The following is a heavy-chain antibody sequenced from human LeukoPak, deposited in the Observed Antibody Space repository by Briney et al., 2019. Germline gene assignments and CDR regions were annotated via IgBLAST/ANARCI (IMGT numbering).Heavy chain of an antibody. CDR1: GASISSYY. D-gene: IGHD6-13*01. J-gene: IGHJ4*02. V-gene: IGHV4-59*01. CDR3: ARHEANSSSWYELNY. CDR2: MYYSGNT. Sequence: SETLSLICTVSGASISSYYWSWIRQPPGKGLEWIGYMYYSGNTNYSPSLKSRVTILVDTSKNQFSLKVGSVTAADTAVYYCARHEANSSSWYELNYWGQGTLVTVSS.